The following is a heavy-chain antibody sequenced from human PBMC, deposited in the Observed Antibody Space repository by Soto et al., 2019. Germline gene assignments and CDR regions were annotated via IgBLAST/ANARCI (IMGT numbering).Heavy chain of an antibody. D-gene: IGHD2-8*02. Sequence: GESLKISCKGSGYNFANFWIGWVRQMPGKGLEWMGMIFPGDSDTKSSPSLEGQITMSVDKSDSSAYLQWRSLKASDTAIYYCAAGYSTGLDAFDIWGQGTMVTVSS. J-gene: IGHJ3*02. CDR2: IFPGDSDT. V-gene: IGHV5-51*01. CDR3: AAGYSTGLDAFDI. CDR1: GYNFANFW.